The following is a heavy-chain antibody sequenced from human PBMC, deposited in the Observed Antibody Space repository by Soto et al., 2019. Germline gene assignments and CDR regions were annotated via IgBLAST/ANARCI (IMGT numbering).Heavy chain of an antibody. V-gene: IGHV1-8*01. J-gene: IGHJ3*02. D-gene: IGHD4-17*01. Sequence: GASVKVSCKASGYTFTSYDINWVRQATGQGLEWMGWMNPNSGNTGYAQKFQGRVTMTRNTSISTAYMELSSLRSEDTAVYYCARGTVRDYVSADAFDIWGQGTMVTVSS. CDR2: MNPNSGNT. CDR3: ARGTVRDYVSADAFDI. CDR1: GYTFTSYD.